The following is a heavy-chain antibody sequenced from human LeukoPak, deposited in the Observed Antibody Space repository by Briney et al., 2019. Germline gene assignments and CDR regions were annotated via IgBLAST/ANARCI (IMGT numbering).Heavy chain of an antibody. CDR3: ARDKGYCSGGSCYQGAYYYYGMDV. D-gene: IGHD2-15*01. Sequence: PSETLSLTCTVSGGSISSGGYYWSWIRQHPGKGLGWIGYIYYSGTTYYNPSLKSRVTISVDTSKNQFSLKLSSVTAADTAVYYCARDKGYCSGGSCYQGAYYYYGMDVWGQGTTVTVSS. CDR2: IYYSGTT. V-gene: IGHV4-31*03. J-gene: IGHJ6*02. CDR1: GGSISSGGYY.